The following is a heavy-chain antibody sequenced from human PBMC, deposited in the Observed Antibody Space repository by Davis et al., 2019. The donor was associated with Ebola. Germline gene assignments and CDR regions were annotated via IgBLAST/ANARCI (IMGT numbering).Heavy chain of an antibody. CDR3: VSTSHRMDV. CDR1: GFTFSDYE. J-gene: IGHJ6*02. V-gene: IGHV3-48*03. Sequence: PGGSLRLSCAASGFTFSDYEMAWVRRAPGEGLEWISYITRDSSTINYADSVRGRFTISRDNAKNSLYLQMNSLRADDTALYYCVSTSHRMDVWGQGTTVTVSS. CDR2: ITRDSSTI.